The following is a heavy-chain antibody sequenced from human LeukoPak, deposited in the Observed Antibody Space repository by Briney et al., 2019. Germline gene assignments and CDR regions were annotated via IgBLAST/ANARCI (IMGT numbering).Heavy chain of an antibody. J-gene: IGHJ3*01. Sequence: GGSLRLSCAASGFTFSSYEMNWVRQAPGKGLEWVSYISSTGNTIFYADSVKGRFTSSRDNAKNSLYLEMKSLRAEDTAVYYCARDRGFPYKLAFDVWGQGTMVTVSS. CDR1: GFTFSSYE. V-gene: IGHV3-48*03. CDR3: ARDRGFPYKLAFDV. CDR2: ISSTGNTI. D-gene: IGHD3-10*01.